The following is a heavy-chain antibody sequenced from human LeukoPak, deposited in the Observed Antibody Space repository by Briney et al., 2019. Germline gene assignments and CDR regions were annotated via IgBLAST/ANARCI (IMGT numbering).Heavy chain of an antibody. CDR3: AREVLQLLWFGELTPDYFDY. V-gene: IGHV3-7*01. D-gene: IGHD3-10*01. J-gene: IGHJ4*02. Sequence: GGSLRLSCAASGFTFSSYAMSWVRQAPGKGLEWVANIKQDGSEKYYVDSVKGRFTISRDNAKNSLYLQMNSLRAEDTAVYYCAREVLQLLWFGELTPDYFDYWGQGTLVTVSS. CDR2: IKQDGSEK. CDR1: GFTFSSYA.